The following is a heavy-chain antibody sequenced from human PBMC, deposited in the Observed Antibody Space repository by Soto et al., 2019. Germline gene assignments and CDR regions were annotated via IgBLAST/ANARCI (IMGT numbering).Heavy chain of an antibody. V-gene: IGHV3-30-3*01. J-gene: IGHJ6*02. Sequence: PVGSLRLSCAASGFTFSSYAMSWVRQAPGKGLEWVAVISYDGSNKYYADSVKGRFTISRDNSKNTLYLQMNSLRAEDTAVYYCARDALTYDFWSGYPRMDGMDVWGQGTTVTVSS. CDR3: ARDALTYDFWSGYPRMDGMDV. CDR1: GFTFSSYA. CDR2: ISYDGSNK. D-gene: IGHD3-3*01.